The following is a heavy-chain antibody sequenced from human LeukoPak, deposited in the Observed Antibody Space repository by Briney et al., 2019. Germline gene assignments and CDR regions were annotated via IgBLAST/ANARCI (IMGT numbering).Heavy chain of an antibody. CDR1: GFTFSSYA. V-gene: IGHV3-23*01. Sequence: TRGSLRLSCAASGFTFSSYAMSWVRQAPGKGLEWVSAISGSGGSTYYADSVKGRFTISRDNSKNTLYLQMNSLRAEDTAVYYCAKDGGYCSSTSCYSFDYWGQGTLVTVSS. CDR2: ISGSGGST. D-gene: IGHD2-2*01. J-gene: IGHJ4*02. CDR3: AKDGGYCSSTSCYSFDY.